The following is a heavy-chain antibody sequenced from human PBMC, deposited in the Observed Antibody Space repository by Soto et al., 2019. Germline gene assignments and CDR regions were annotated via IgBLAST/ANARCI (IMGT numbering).Heavy chain of an antibody. CDR1: GFTFSRYL. D-gene: IGHD4-17*01. J-gene: IGHJ4*02. CDR2: INQDGSEK. CDR3: ASHRLTTVNFAFDY. Sequence: GGSLRLSCAASGFTFSRYLMSWVRQAPGKGLEWVANINQDGSEKYYVDSVRGRFTISKDNAKNSLYLQMNSLRAEDTAVYYCASHRLTTVNFAFDYWGQGALVTVSS. V-gene: IGHV3-7*05.